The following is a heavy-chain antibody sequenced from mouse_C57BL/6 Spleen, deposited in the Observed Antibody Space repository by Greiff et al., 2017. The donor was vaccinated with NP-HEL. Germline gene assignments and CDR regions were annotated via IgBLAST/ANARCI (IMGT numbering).Heavy chain of an antibody. V-gene: IGHV1-80*01. D-gene: IGHD1-1*01. J-gene: IGHJ4*01. Sequence: QVQLQQSGAELVKPGASVKISCKASGYAFSSYWLNWVKQRPGKGLEWIGQIYPGDGDTTYKGKFKGKATLTADKSSSTAYMQLSSLTAEDSAVYYCARRYYCGRSHYAMDYWGQGTSVTVSS. CDR3: ARRYYCGRSHYAMDY. CDR1: GYAFSSYW. CDR2: IYPGDGDT.